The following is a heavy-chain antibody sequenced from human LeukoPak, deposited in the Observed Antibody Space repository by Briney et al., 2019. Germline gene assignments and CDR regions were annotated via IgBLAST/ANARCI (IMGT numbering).Heavy chain of an antibody. CDR1: GFTFSSYS. D-gene: IGHD5-24*01. CDR3: ARVKEMATIAIDY. V-gene: IGHV3-21*01. CDR2: ISSSSSYI. Sequence: PGGSLRLSCAASGFTFSSYSMNWVRRAPGKGLEWVSSISSSSSYIYYADSVKGRFTISRDNAKNSLYLQMNSLRAEDTAVYYCARVKEMATIAIDYWGQGTLVTVSS. J-gene: IGHJ4*02.